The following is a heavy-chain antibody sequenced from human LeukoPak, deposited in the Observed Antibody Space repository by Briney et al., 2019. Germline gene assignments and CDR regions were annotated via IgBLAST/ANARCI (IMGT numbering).Heavy chain of an antibody. Sequence: ASVKVSCKASGYTFTSYGISWVRQAPGQGLEWMGWISAYNGNTNHAQKLQGRVTMTTDTSTSTAYMELRSLRSDDTAVYYCARDGAVSITMTYYGMDVWGQGTTVTVSS. D-gene: IGHD3-22*01. CDR1: GYTFTSYG. CDR3: ARDGAVSITMTYYGMDV. CDR2: ISAYNGNT. J-gene: IGHJ6*02. V-gene: IGHV1-18*01.